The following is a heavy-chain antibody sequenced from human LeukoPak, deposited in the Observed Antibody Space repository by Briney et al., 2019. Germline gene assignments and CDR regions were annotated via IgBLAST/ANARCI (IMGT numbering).Heavy chain of an antibody. CDR2: ISYDGSNK. Sequence: GRSLRLSCAASGFTFRSYAMHWVRQAPGKGLEWVAVISYDGSNKKYADSVKGRFTISRDNAKNSLYLQMNSLRAEDTAVYYCARDYYGSGSPFYYYYYYMDVWGKGTTVTVSS. V-gene: IGHV3-30*04. CDR1: GFTFRSYA. CDR3: ARDYYGSGSPFYYYYYYMDV. J-gene: IGHJ6*03. D-gene: IGHD3-10*01.